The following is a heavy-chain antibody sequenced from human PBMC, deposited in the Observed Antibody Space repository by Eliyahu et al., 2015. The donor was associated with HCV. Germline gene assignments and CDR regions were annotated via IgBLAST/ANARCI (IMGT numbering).Heavy chain of an antibody. CDR3: ARSAWPYYFDY. CDR1: GFTFSRYW. CDR2: IHSDGITT. V-gene: IGHV3-74*01. Sequence: EVQLEESGGGLVQPGGSLRLSCAXSGFTFSRYWMHWVRQAPGKGLVWVSHIHSDGITTTYADSVKGRFTISRDNAKNTLYLQMNSLRVEDTAVYYCARSAWPYYFDYWGQGTLVTVSP. J-gene: IGHJ4*02. D-gene: IGHD3-16*01.